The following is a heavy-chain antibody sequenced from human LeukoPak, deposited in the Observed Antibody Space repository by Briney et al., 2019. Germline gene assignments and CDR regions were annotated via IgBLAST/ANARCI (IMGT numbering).Heavy chain of an antibody. CDR1: GFTFSSYS. CDR2: MWYDGGTK. J-gene: IGHJ6*03. Sequence: AGGSLRLSCAASGFTFSSYSMNWVRQAPGKGLEWVAIMWYDGGTKYYADSVKGRFTISRDNSNNTLYLQMNNLRAEDTAIYYCVRCSPYWYMDVWGKGTTVTVSS. CDR3: VRCSPYWYMDV. D-gene: IGHD2-15*01. V-gene: IGHV3-33*08.